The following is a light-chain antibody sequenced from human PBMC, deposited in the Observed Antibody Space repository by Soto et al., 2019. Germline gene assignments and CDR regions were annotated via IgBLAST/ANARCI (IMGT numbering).Light chain of an antibody. CDR2: KAS. Sequence: DIQMTQSPSTLSASVGDRVTITCRASQSISTWLAWYQRKPAKAPKLLIYKASSLESGVPSRFSGSGSGTEFTLTISSLQPDDLATYYCQQYTNYPRTFGGGTKVDIK. V-gene: IGKV1-5*03. J-gene: IGKJ4*01. CDR3: QQYTNYPRT. CDR1: QSISTW.